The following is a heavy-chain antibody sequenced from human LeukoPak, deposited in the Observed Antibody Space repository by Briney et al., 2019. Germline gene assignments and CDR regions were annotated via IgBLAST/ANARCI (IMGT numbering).Heavy chain of an antibody. CDR3: TTTYYYDSSGYYSDY. V-gene: IGHV3-21*03. J-gene: IGHJ4*02. CDR2: ISGSDNSI. Sequence: GGSLRLSCAASGFTFRIYSMNWVRQAPGKGLEWVSSISGSDNSIYYADSVKGRFTISRDNAKNSLYLQMNSLKTEDTAVYYCTTTYYYDSSGYYSDYWGQGTLVTVSS. CDR1: GFTFRIYS. D-gene: IGHD3-22*01.